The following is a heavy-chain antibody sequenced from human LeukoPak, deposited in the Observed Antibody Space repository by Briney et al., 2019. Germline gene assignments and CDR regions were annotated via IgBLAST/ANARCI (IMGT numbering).Heavy chain of an antibody. D-gene: IGHD3-10*01. CDR2: ISSSGSTI. Sequence: PGGSLRLSCAASGFTFSDYYMSWIRQAPGKGLEWVSYISSSGSTIYYADSVKGRFTISRDYSKNTLYLQMNSLRAEDTAVYYCAKDRMVRGVMYNWFDPWGQGTLVTVSS. CDR1: GFTFSDYY. CDR3: AKDRMVRGVMYNWFDP. J-gene: IGHJ5*02. V-gene: IGHV3-11*01.